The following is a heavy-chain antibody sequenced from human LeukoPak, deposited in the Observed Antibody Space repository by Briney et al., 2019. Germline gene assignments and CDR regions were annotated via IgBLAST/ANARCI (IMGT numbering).Heavy chain of an antibody. CDR1: GYIFTGYY. CDR3: AREKGNTPFDY. CDR2: INPNSGGK. Sequence: ASVKVSCKASGYIFTGYYVHWVRQAPGQGLEWMVWINPNSGGKNYAQKFQGRVTMTRDTSISTAYMEVSRLRSDDTTVYYCAREKGNTPFDYWGQGTLVTVSS. V-gene: IGHV1-2*02. J-gene: IGHJ4*02. D-gene: IGHD2/OR15-2a*01.